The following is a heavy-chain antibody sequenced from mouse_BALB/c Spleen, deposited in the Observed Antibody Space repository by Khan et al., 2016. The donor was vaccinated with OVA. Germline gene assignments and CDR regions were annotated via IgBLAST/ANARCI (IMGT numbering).Heavy chain of an antibody. J-gene: IGHJ1*01. CDR2: IRSGSTYT. CDR1: GFSFSSYT. D-gene: IGHD2-1*01. V-gene: IGHV5-6-4*01. CDR3: TRDGNYAHWYFDV. Sequence: EVELVESGGGLVNPGGSLKLSCAASGFSFSSYTMSWVRQTPEKRLEWVATIRSGSTYTYYPDSVKGRFTISRDHAKNTLYLQMSSLKSEDTAMYYCTRDGNYAHWYFDVWGAGTTVTVSS.